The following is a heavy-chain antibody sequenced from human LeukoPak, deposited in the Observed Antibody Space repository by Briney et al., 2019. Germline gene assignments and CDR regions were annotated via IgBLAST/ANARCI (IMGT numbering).Heavy chain of an antibody. Sequence: GGYLRLSCAASGFTFSSYGMLWLRQAPGKGLKWVAGIWYDGSNKNYADSVKGRFTIYRDNSKNTMYLQMNSLRAEDTAVYYCTKGPQEYYYYYYMDVWGKGTTVTVSS. V-gene: IGHV3-33*06. J-gene: IGHJ6*03. CDR2: IWYDGSNK. CDR1: GFTFSSYG. CDR3: TKGPQEYYYYYYMDV.